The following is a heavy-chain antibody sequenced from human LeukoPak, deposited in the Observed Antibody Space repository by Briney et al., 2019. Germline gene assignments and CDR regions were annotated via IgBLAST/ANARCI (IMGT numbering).Heavy chain of an antibody. V-gene: IGHV3-48*04. CDR2: ISSSSSTI. Sequence: LSGGSLRLSCAASGFTFSSYSMNWVRQAPGKGLEWVSYISSSSSTIYYADSVKGRFTISRDSAKNSLYLQMNSLRAEDTAVYYCAKYRSGGSYITPHGLGYWGQGTLVTVSS. D-gene: IGHD1-26*01. CDR1: GFTFSSYS. J-gene: IGHJ4*02. CDR3: AKYRSGGSYITPHGLGY.